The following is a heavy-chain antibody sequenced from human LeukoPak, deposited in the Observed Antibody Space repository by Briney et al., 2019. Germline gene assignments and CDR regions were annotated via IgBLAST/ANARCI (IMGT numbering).Heavy chain of an antibody. V-gene: IGHV3-30*18. D-gene: IGHD2-2*01. J-gene: IGHJ4*02. CDR2: ISYDGSNK. Sequence: GGSLRLSCAASGFTFSSYGMHWVRQAPGKGLEWVADISYDGSNKYYADSVKGRFTISRDNSKNTLYLQMNSLRAEDTAVYYCAKAMYIVVVPAAIDYWGQGTLVTVSS. CDR3: AKAMYIVVVPAAIDY. CDR1: GFTFSSYG.